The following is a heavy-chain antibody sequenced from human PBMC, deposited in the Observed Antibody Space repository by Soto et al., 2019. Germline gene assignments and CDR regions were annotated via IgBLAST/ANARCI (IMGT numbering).Heavy chain of an antibody. V-gene: IGHV1-18*01. CDR3: ARGAVAGPFYYYGIDV. D-gene: IGHD6-19*01. J-gene: IGHJ6*02. CDR1: GYTFTNYG. Sequence: QVQLVQSGAGVKEPGASMKVSCKASGYTFTNYGIIWVRRAPGQGLEWMGWISTYNGDTNSAQKFQGRVTMTTDTATTTAYMELKSLRSDDTAVYYCARGAVAGPFYYYGIDVWGQGTTVTVSS. CDR2: ISTYNGDT.